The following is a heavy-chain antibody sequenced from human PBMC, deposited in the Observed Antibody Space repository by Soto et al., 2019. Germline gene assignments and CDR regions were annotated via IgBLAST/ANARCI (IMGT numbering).Heavy chain of an antibody. Sequence: EVQLLESGGGLVQPGGSLRLSCAASGFTFSSYAMSWVRQAPGKGLEWVAGIKNTGASTHYADSVKGRFTISRDNPKNTLFLQMNSLRAEDSAVYYCAKANYYDISAYYSDHWGQGTLVTVSS. CDR1: GFTFSSYA. CDR3: AKANYYDISAYYSDH. V-gene: IGHV3-23*01. CDR2: IKNTGAST. J-gene: IGHJ4*02. D-gene: IGHD3-22*01.